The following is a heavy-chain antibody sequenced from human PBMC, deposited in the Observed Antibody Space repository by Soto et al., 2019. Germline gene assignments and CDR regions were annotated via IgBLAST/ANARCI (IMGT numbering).Heavy chain of an antibody. J-gene: IGHJ3*02. CDR2: ISSSTRNI. Sequence: EVQLVESGGGLVQPGGSLRLSCAASGFTFSDYCMNWVRQAPGKGLEWVSYISSSTRNIYYADSVKGRFTISRDNAKNSLYLQMNSVRDEDTAVYYCARCTYAVGDAFDIWGQGTMVTVSS. V-gene: IGHV3-48*02. D-gene: IGHD2-2*01. CDR3: ARCTYAVGDAFDI. CDR1: GFTFSDYC.